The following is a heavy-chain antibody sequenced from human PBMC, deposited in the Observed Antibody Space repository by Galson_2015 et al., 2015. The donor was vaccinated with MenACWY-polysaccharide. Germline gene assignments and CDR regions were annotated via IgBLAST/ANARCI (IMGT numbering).Heavy chain of an antibody. CDR3: ARALEMATITGWYFEL. V-gene: IGHV3-48*01. CDR1: GFTFSSYS. J-gene: IGHJ2*01. D-gene: IGHD5-24*01. CDR2: ISSSSTI. Sequence: SLRLSCAASGFTFSSYSMNWVRQAPGKGLEWVSYISSSSTIYYADSVKGRFTISRDNAKNSLYLQMNSLRAEDTAVYYCARALEMATITGWYFELWGRGTLATVSS.